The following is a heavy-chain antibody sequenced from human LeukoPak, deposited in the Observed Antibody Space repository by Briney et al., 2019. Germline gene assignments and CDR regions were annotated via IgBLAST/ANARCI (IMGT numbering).Heavy chain of an antibody. J-gene: IGHJ4*02. CDR3: ARTTVVTYPVDY. CDR2: IYYSWST. Sequence: SETLSLTCAVSGGSISTSKWWSWVRQPPGKGLEWIGEIYYSWSTNYNPSLNDRVTISVDTSKNQFSLKLNSVTAADTAVYYCARTTVVTYPVDYWGQGTLVTVSS. CDR1: GGSISTSKW. V-gene: IGHV4-4*02. D-gene: IGHD4-23*01.